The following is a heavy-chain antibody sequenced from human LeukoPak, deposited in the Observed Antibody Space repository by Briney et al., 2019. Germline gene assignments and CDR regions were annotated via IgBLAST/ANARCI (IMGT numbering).Heavy chain of an antibody. V-gene: IGHV3-15*01. CDR3: AKDSWIQLHYFDY. J-gene: IGHJ4*02. D-gene: IGHD5-18*01. CDR2: IKSKTDGGTT. Sequence: GGSLRLSCAASGFTFSNAWMSWVRQAPGKGLEWVGRIKSKTDGGTTDYAAPVKGRFTISRDDSKNTLYLQMNSLRAEDTAVYYCAKDSWIQLHYFDYWGQGTLVTVSS. CDR1: GFTFSNAW.